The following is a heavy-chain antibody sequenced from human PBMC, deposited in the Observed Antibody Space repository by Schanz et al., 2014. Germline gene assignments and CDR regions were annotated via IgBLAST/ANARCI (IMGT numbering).Heavy chain of an antibody. V-gene: IGHV1-18*04. Sequence: QVQLVQSGTEVKKPGASVKVSCKASGYTFTSYGVSWVRQAPGQGLEWMGWISTYTGNTNYAQRLQDRFTMTTDTTTSTAYMELRSLRSDDTAVYYCARGGYSSGWYDRSIAHFDYWGQGTLVTVSS. J-gene: IGHJ4*02. CDR1: GYTFTSYG. D-gene: IGHD6-19*01. CDR2: ISTYTGNT. CDR3: ARGGYSSGWYDRSIAHFDY.